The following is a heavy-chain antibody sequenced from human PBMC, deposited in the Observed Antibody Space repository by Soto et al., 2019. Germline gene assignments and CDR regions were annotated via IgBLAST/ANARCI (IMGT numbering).Heavy chain of an antibody. V-gene: IGHV4-59*01. Sequence: PSETLSLTCTVSGGSISSYYWSWIRQPPGKGLEWIGYIYYSGSTNYNPSLKSRVTISVDTSKNQFSLKLSSVTAADTAVYYCARGSVVAATLFDDWGQGTLVTVSS. J-gene: IGHJ4*02. CDR2: IYYSGST. CDR1: GGSISSYY. D-gene: IGHD2-15*01. CDR3: ARGSVVAATLFDD.